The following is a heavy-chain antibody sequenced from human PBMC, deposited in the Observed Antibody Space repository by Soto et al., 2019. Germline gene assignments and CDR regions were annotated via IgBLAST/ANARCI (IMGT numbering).Heavy chain of an antibody. CDR1: GFTFSSCD. CDR2: ISKDGGKK. V-gene: IGHV3-30*03. J-gene: IGHJ6*02. D-gene: IGHD6-19*01. CDR3: AREWGEWLAPVVVV. Sequence: QVQLVESGGGVVQPGRSLSLSCAASGFTFSSCDMHWVRQAPGKGLEWVAVISKDGGKKIYADSVKGRFNISRDNSKNTLYLQMKGLGAEDTAVYYCAREWGEWLAPVVVVWGQGTTVTVSS.